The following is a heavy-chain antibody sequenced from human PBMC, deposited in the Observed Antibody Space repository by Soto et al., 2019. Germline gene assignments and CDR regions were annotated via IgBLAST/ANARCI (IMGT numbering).Heavy chain of an antibody. CDR1: GGSFSGYY. CDR2: INHSGST. J-gene: IGHJ4*02. V-gene: IGHV4-34*01. Sequence: PSETLSLTCAVYGGSFSGYYWSWTRQPPGKGLEWIGEINHSGSTNYNPSLKSRVTISVDTSKNQFSLKLSSVTAADTAVYYCASRIAVAGTFWSTVNQYYFDYWGQGTLVTVSS. D-gene: IGHD6-19*01. CDR3: ASRIAVAGTFWSTVNQYYFDY.